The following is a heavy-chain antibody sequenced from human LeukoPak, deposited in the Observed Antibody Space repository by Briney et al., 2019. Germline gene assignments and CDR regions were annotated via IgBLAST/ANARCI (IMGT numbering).Heavy chain of an antibody. J-gene: IGHJ4*02. D-gene: IGHD3-10*01. CDR3: ARATQTDYYGSGSYFDY. CDR1: GYTFTSYG. V-gene: IGHV1-18*01. CDR2: ISAYNGNT. Sequence: ASVKVSCKASGYTFTSYGISWVRQAPGQGLEWMGWISAYNGNTNYAQKLQGRVTMTTDTSTSTAYMELRGLRSDDTAVYYCARATQTDYYGSGSYFDYWGQGTLVTVSS.